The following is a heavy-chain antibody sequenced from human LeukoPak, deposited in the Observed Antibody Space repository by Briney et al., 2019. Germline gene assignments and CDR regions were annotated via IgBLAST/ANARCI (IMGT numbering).Heavy chain of an antibody. V-gene: IGHV3-33*01. CDR2: IWYDGSNK. Sequence: GGSLRLSCAASGFAFSSYGMHWVRQAPGKGLEWVAVIWYDGSNKYYADSVKGRFTISRDNSKNTLYPQMNSLRAEDTAVYYCARASSPYCGDYATDWGQGTLVTVSS. D-gene: IGHD4-17*01. CDR1: GFAFSSYG. CDR3: ARASSPYCGDYATD. J-gene: IGHJ4*02.